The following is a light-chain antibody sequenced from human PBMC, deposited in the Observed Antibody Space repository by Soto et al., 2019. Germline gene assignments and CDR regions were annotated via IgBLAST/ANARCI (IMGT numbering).Light chain of an antibody. CDR1: QSVSSY. Sequence: EIVLTQSPATLSLSPGERAALSCRASQSVSSYLAWYQQKPGQAPRLLIYDASKRAPGIPARFTGSGSGTDFTLTISSLEPEEFAVYFCQQRSNWPYTFGGGTKVEI. V-gene: IGKV3-11*01. J-gene: IGKJ4*01. CDR2: DAS. CDR3: QQRSNWPYT.